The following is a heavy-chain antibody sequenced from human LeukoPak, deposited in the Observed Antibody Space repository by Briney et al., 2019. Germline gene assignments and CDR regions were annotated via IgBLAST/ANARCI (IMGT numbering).Heavy chain of an antibody. Sequence: GGSLRLSCAASGFTVSSNYMSWVRQAPGKGLEWVSVIYSGGSTYYADSVKGRFTISRDNSKNTLYLQMNSLRAEDTAVYYCAKDLRVATIPSPPDYWGQGTLVTVSS. CDR1: GFTVSSNY. J-gene: IGHJ4*02. V-gene: IGHV3-66*01. CDR3: AKDLRVATIPSPPDY. CDR2: IYSGGST. D-gene: IGHD5-12*01.